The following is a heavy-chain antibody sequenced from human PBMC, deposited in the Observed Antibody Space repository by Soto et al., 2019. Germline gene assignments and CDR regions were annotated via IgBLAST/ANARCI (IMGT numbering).Heavy chain of an antibody. J-gene: IGHJ6*03. CDR2: ISGSGGST. CDR3: ALREMGCSGGSCYSLHYYYYYMDV. CDR1: GVTFRSYA. Sequence: PGWSTRLSSAACGVTFRSYAMAWARKAPGKGLEWVSAISGSGGSTYYADSVKGRFTISRDNSKNTLYLQTNSLRAEDTAVYYCALREMGCSGGSCYSLHYYYYYMDVWGKGTTVTVSS. D-gene: IGHD2-15*01. V-gene: IGHV3-23*01.